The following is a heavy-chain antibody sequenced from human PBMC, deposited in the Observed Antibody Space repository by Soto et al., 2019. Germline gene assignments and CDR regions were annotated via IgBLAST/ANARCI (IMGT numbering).Heavy chain of an antibody. D-gene: IGHD3-3*01. CDR3: ARVDYDFWSGYPPFDY. Sequence: GRSLRLSCAASGFTFSSYWMHWVRQAPGKGLVWVSRINSDGSSTSYADSVKGRFTISRDNAKNTLYLQMNSLRAEDTAVYYCARVDYDFWSGYPPFDYCGQGTLVTVS. J-gene: IGHJ4*02. CDR2: INSDGSST. V-gene: IGHV3-74*01. CDR1: GFTFSSYW.